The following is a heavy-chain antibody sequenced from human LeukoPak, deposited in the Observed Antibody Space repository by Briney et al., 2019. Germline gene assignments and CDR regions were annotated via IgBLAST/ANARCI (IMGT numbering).Heavy chain of an antibody. CDR2: IIPILGIA. D-gene: IGHD4-17*01. CDR1: GGTFSSYA. Sequence: SVKVSCKASGGTFSSYAISWVRQAPGQGLEWMGRIIPILGIANYAQKFQGRVTITADKSTSTAYMELSSLRFEDTAVYYCARDWYGDYWFDPWGQGTLVTVSS. V-gene: IGHV1-69*04. CDR3: ARDWYGDYWFDP. J-gene: IGHJ5*02.